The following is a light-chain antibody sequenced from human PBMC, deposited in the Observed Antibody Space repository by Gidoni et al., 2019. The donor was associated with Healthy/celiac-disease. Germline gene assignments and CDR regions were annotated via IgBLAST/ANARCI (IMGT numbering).Light chain of an antibody. Sequence: QSALTQPASVSGCPGQSLTISCTGTTSYVGGYNYVSWYQQHPGNAPKLMIYDVSNRPSGVSNRFSGSKSGNTASLTISGLQAEDEADYYCSSYTSSSVVFGGGTKLTVL. J-gene: IGLJ2*01. V-gene: IGLV2-14*03. CDR1: TSYVGGYNY. CDR2: DVS. CDR3: SSYTSSSVV.